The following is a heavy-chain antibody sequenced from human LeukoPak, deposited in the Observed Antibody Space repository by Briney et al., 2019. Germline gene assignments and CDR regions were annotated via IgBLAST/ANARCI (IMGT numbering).Heavy chain of an antibody. V-gene: IGHV3-23*01. D-gene: IGHD3-16*02. CDR1: GFTFSSYA. CDR2: ISGSGGST. CDR3: AKSTLTFGGVIASFDY. Sequence: GGSLRLSCAASGFTFSSYAMSWVRQAPGKGLEWVSAISGSGGSTYYADSVKGRFTISRDNSKNTLYLQMNSLRAEDTAVYYCAKSTLTFGGVIASFDYWGQGTLVTVSP. J-gene: IGHJ4*02.